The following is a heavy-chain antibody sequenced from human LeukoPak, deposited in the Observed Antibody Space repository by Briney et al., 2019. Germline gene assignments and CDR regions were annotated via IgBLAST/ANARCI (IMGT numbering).Heavy chain of an antibody. Sequence: ASVKVSCKASGYTFTSYYMHWVRQAPGQGLEWMGIINPSGGSTSYAQKFQGRVTMTRDTSTSTVYMELSSLRSEDTAVYYCARGDCSSTSCSGRGWHYYYGMDVWGQGTTVTVSS. J-gene: IGHJ6*02. D-gene: IGHD2-2*01. CDR2: INPSGGST. V-gene: IGHV1-46*01. CDR1: GYTFTSYY. CDR3: ARGDCSSTSCSGRGWHYYYGMDV.